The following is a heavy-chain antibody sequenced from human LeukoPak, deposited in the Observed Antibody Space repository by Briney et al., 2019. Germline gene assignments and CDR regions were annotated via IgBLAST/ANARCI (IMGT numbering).Heavy chain of an antibody. Sequence: PGRSLRLSCAASGFTFSSYGMHWVRQAPGKGLEWVAVISYDGSNKYYADSVKGRFTISRDNSKNTLYLQMNSLRAEDTAVYYCAKSYDSSGYYLDYYYGMGVWGQGTTVTVSS. D-gene: IGHD3-22*01. CDR2: ISYDGSNK. J-gene: IGHJ6*02. V-gene: IGHV3-30*18. CDR1: GFTFSSYG. CDR3: AKSYDSSGYYLDYYYGMGV.